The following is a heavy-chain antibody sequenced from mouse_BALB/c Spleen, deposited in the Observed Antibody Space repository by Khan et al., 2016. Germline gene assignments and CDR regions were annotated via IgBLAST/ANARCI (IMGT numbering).Heavy chain of an antibody. D-gene: IGHD1-2*01. CDR3: ARMHEFITSSTETMDY. CDR1: GFSLTRYG. V-gene: IGHV2-9*02. CDR2: IWAGGGT. Sequence: QMQLEESGPGLVAPSQSLSITCTVSGFSLTRYGVHWVRQPPGKGLEWLGVIWAGGGTDYNSALMSRLRISKDNSKSQVFLKMNSLQTDDAAMYYGARMHEFITSSTETMDYWGQGTSVTVSS. J-gene: IGHJ4*01.